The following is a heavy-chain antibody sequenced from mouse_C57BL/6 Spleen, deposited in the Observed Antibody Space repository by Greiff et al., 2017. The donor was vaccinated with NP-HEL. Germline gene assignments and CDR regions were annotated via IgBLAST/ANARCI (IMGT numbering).Heavy chain of an antibody. D-gene: IGHD3-2*02. Sequence: VQLQQSGAELMKPGASVKLSCKATGYTFTGYWIEWVKQRPGHGLEWIGEILPGSGSTNYNEKFKGKATFTADTSSNTASMQLSSLTTEDSAIYDCARDRELRLRGFAYWGQGTLVTVSA. J-gene: IGHJ3*01. CDR2: ILPGSGST. CDR3: ARDRELRLRGFAY. CDR1: GYTFTGYW. V-gene: IGHV1-9*01.